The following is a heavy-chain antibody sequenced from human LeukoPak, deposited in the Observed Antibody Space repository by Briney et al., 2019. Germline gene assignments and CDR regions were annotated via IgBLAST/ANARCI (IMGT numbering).Heavy chain of an antibody. CDR1: GLTFSNHW. J-gene: IGHJ4*02. Sequence: GGSLRLSCAATGLTFSNHWMIWVRQAPGKGLEWVASIKPDGSEKYYVHSVRGRFTISRDNAKNSLYLQMNSLRAEDTAVYYTLTSMGYWGQGTLVTVSS. V-gene: IGHV3-7*01. D-gene: IGHD2-8*01. CDR3: LTSMGY. CDR2: IKPDGSEK.